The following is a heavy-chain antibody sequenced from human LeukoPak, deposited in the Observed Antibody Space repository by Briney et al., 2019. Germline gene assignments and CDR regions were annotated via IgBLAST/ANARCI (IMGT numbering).Heavy chain of an antibody. CDR3: AKDLGGGSGCYDL. J-gene: IGHJ2*01. D-gene: IGHD6-19*01. V-gene: IGHV3-30*18. CDR1: GFTSSIYG. CDR2: ISYDGSNK. Sequence: GGSLRLSGAASGFTSSIYGMHWVRQAPGKGLEWVAIISYDGSNKYYADSVQGRFTISRDNSKNTLYLQMNSLRAEDTAVYYCAKDLGGGSGCYDLWGRGTLVTVSS.